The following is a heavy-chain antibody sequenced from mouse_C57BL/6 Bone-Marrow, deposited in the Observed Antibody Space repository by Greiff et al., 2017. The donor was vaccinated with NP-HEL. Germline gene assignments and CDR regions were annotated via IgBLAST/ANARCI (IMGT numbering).Heavy chain of an antibody. CDR1: GFNIKDDY. J-gene: IGHJ3*01. V-gene: IGHV14-4*01. Sequence: VHVKQSGAELVRPGASVKLSCTASGFNIKDDYMHWVKQRPEQGLEWIGWIDPENGDTEYASKFQGKATITADTSSNTAYLQLSSLTSEDTAVYYCTFYDYLAWFAYWGQGTLVTVSA. CDR2: IDPENGDT. D-gene: IGHD2-4*01. CDR3: TFYDYLAWFAY.